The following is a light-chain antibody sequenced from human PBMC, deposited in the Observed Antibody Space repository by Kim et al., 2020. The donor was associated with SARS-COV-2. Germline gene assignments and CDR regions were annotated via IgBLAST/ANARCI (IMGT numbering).Light chain of an antibody. CDR3: QAWDSGTVV. Sequence: VSPGQTASISCSGDKLGDKYVCWYQQKPGQSPVVVIYQNKKRPSGIPERFSGSNFGNTATLTISGTQAVDEADFYCQAWDSGTVVFGGGTQLTVL. CDR1: KLGDKY. J-gene: IGLJ2*01. V-gene: IGLV3-1*01. CDR2: QNK.